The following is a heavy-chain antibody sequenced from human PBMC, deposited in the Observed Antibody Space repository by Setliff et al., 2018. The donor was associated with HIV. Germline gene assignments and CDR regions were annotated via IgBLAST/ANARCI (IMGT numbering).Heavy chain of an antibody. CDR2: IYPDDSDT. Sequence: GESLKISCKGSGYSFTSYWIAWVRQVPGKGLEWMGIIYPDDSDTRYSPSFQGHVTISADKSISTAYLQWSSLKASDTAIYYCARGRRAVFFDSWGQGTLVTVSS. CDR1: GYSFTSYW. J-gene: IGHJ4*02. D-gene: IGHD3-10*01. CDR3: ARGRRAVFFDS. V-gene: IGHV5-51*01.